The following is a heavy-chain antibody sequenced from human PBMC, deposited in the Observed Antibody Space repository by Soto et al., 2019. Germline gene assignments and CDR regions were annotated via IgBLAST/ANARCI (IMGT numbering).Heavy chain of an antibody. CDR2: INPNSGGT. CDR1: GYTFTGYY. D-gene: IGHD6-19*01. J-gene: IGHJ6*02. V-gene: IGHV1-2*04. Sequence: QVQLVQSGAEVKKPGASVKVSCKASGYTFTGYYMHWVRQAPGQGLEWMGWINPNSGGTNYAQKFQGWVTMTRATSISTAYMELSRLRSDDTAVYYCAAAYSSGWNYYGMDVWGQGTTVTVSS. CDR3: AAAYSSGWNYYGMDV.